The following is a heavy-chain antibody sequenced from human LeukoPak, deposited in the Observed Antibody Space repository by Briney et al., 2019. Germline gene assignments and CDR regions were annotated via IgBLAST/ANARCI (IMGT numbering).Heavy chain of an antibody. CDR2: IYYSGST. V-gene: IGHV4-39*07. CDR1: GGSISSTSYY. J-gene: IGHJ4*02. CDR3: ASRGYSYGLSY. D-gene: IGHD5-18*01. Sequence: SETLSLTCTVSGGSISSTSYYWGWIRQPPGKGLEWIGSIYYSGSTYYNPSLKSRVTISVDTSKNQFSLKLSSVTAADAAVYYCASRGYSYGLSYWGQGTLVTVSS.